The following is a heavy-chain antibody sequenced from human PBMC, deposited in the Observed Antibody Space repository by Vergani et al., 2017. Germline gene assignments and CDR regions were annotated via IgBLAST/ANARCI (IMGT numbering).Heavy chain of an antibody. Sequence: QVQLEESGPGLVKPSQTLSLTCTVSGGSITSGTYYWTWIRQPAGKGLEWIGRIYNSGSTNYNPSLKSRVTISIDTSKNQFSLKVSSVTAADTAVYYCAKTLYATNGPNYYYYGMDVWGQGNTVTVSS. J-gene: IGHJ6*02. CDR2: IYNSGST. CDR3: AKTLYATNGPNYYYYGMDV. V-gene: IGHV4-61*02. CDR1: GGSITSGTYY. D-gene: IGHD5/OR15-5a*01.